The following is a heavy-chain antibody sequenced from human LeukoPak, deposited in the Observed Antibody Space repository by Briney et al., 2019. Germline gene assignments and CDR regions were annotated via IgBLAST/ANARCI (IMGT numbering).Heavy chain of an antibody. D-gene: IGHD5-12*01. Sequence: GGSLRLSCAASGFTLSSHWMSWVRQAPGKGLEWVSLIIGSSGSTFYADSVKGRFTISRDNSKNTLFLLMNSLRAEDTAVYYCAKGAYDYIEMGYFDYWGQGTLVTVSS. V-gene: IGHV3-23*01. CDR2: IIGSSGST. CDR3: AKGAYDYIEMGYFDY. J-gene: IGHJ4*02. CDR1: GFTLSSHW.